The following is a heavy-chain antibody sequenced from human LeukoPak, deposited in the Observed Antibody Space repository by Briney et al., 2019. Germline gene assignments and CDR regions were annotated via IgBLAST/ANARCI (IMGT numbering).Heavy chain of an antibody. CDR3: ARMYYYDSSGYYD. CDR1: GGSISSGGYY. V-gene: IGHV4-31*03. D-gene: IGHD3-22*01. CDR2: IYYSGST. Sequence: SQTLSLTCTVSGGSISSGGYYWSWIRQHPGKGLEWIGYIYYSGSTYYNPSLKSRVTISVDTSKNQCSLKLSSVTAADTAVYYCARMYYYDSSGYYDWGQGTLVTVSS. J-gene: IGHJ4*02.